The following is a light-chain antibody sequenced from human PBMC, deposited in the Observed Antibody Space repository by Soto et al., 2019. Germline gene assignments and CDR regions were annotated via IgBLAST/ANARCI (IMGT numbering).Light chain of an antibody. CDR3: QQYNSYSAT. J-gene: IGKJ1*01. Sequence: DIQMTQSPSTLSASVGDRVTITCRASQSISSWLAWYQQKPGKAPKLLIYKASSLESGVPSRFSGSGSGTKFTLTISRLQPDDFATYYCQQYNSYSATFAQGTKV. CDR2: KAS. V-gene: IGKV1-5*03. CDR1: QSISSW.